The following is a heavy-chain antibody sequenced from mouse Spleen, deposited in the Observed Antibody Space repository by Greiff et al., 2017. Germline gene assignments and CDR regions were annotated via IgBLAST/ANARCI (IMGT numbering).Heavy chain of an antibody. V-gene: IGHV1-42*01. Sequence: VQLQQSGPELVKPGASVKISCKASGYSFTGYYMNWVKQSPEKSLEWIGEINPSTGGTTYNQKFKAKATLTVDKSSSTAYMQLKSLTSEDSAVYYCARNYYGYAWYFDVWGAGTTVTVSS. CDR2: INPSTGGT. D-gene: IGHD1-2*01. CDR3: ARNYYGYAWYFDV. J-gene: IGHJ1*01. CDR1: GYSFTGYY.